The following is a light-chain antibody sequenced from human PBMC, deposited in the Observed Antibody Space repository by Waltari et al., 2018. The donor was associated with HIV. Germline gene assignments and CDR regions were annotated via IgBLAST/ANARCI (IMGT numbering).Light chain of an antibody. V-gene: IGLV1-40*01. CDR2: DNT. CDR3: QSYDSSLSGRV. Sequence: QSVLAQPPSVSGAPGQRVTISCTGSSSNTGIGYDVHWYQQLPGTAHRLLIYDNTNRPSGVPDRFSGSRSGTSASLAITGLQAEEEGDYFCQSYDSSLSGRVFGGGTKLTVL. J-gene: IGLJ3*02. CDR1: SSNTGIGYD.